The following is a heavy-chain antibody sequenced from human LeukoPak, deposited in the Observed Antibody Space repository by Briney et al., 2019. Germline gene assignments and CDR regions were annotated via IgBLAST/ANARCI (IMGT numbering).Heavy chain of an antibody. V-gene: IGHV3-66*02. CDR1: GFTVHNNY. J-gene: IGHJ4*02. Sequence: GGSLRLSCAASGFTVHNNYIYWVRQAPGKGLEGVSIIYAGGNTSYADSVKGRFTISRDSSKNTVYLQMTSLRAEDTAVYYCARDVAASEQGYWGQGTLVTVSS. CDR3: ARDVAASEQGY. CDR2: IYAGGNT. D-gene: IGHD6-13*01.